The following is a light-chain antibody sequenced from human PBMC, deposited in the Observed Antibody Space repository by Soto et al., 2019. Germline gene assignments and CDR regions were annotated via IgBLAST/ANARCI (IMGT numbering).Light chain of an antibody. V-gene: IGKV3-15*01. Sequence: EIVMTQSPATLSVSPGERATLSCRASQSVSSNLAWYQQKPGQAPRLLIYGASTRATGIPARFSGSGSGTEFTLTISSLQSEDFAVYYCQQYGSSPPALTFGGGTKVEIK. CDR1: QSVSSN. J-gene: IGKJ4*01. CDR2: GAS. CDR3: QQYGSSPPALT.